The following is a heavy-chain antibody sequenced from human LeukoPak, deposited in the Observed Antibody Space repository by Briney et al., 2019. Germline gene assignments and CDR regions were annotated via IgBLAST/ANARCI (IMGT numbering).Heavy chain of an antibody. J-gene: IGHJ4*02. Sequence: PSQTLSLTCTVSGGSISSGGYYWSWIRQHPGKGLEWIGYIYYSGSTYYNPSLKSRVTISVDTSKNQFSLKLSSVTAADTAVYYCARYTYGSGTFDYWGQGTLVTVSS. D-gene: IGHD3-10*01. CDR1: GGSISSGGYY. V-gene: IGHV4-31*03. CDR2: IYYSGST. CDR3: ARYTYGSGTFDY.